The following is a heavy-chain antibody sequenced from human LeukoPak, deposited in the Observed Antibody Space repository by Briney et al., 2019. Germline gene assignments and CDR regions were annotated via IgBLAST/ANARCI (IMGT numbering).Heavy chain of an antibody. CDR1: GGSISSSSYY. J-gene: IGHJ3*01. V-gene: IGHV4-39*07. D-gene: IGHD2-2*01. Sequence: SETLSLTCTVSGGSISSSSYYWGWIRQPPGKGLEWIGSIYYSGSTYYNPSLKSRVTISVDTSKNQFSLKLSSVTAADTAVYYCARPRYCSSISCYFHAFDVWGQGTMVTVSS. CDR2: IYYSGST. CDR3: ARPRYCSSISCYFHAFDV.